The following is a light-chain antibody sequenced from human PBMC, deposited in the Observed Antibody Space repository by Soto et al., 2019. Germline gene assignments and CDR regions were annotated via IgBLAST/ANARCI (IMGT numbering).Light chain of an antibody. CDR2: GAS. J-gene: IGKJ3*01. V-gene: IGKV3-20*01. CDR1: QSVSTSY. Sequence: EIVLTQSPGTLSLSPGEGATLSCRASQSVSTSYLAWYQQRPGQAPRLLIYGASNRATGVPDRFSGSGSGTDFTLTISRLEPEDFAVHFCQQSVSSPFTFGPGTKVDIK. CDR3: QQSVSSPFT.